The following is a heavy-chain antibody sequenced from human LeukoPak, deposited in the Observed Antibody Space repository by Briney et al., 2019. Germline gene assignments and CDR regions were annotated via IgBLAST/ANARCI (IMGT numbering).Heavy chain of an antibody. Sequence: SETLSLTCTVSGGSISSSSYYWGWIRQPPGKGLEWIGSIYYSGSTNYNPSLKSRVTISVDTSKNQFSLKLSSVTAADTAVYYCARLGSPRWEAYYYYYYMDVWGKGTTVTVSS. CDR3: ARLGSPRWEAYYYYYYMDV. D-gene: IGHD2-15*01. J-gene: IGHJ6*03. CDR1: GGSISSSSYY. V-gene: IGHV4-39*07. CDR2: IYYSGST.